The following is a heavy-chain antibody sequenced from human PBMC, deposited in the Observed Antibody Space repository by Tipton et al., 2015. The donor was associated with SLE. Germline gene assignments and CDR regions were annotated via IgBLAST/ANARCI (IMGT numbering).Heavy chain of an antibody. CDR3: ARDQSTYYYDSSGRDAFDI. Sequence: TLSLTCTVSGGSISSSSYYWGWIRQPPGKGLEWIGSIYYSGSTYYNPSLKSRPTISVDTSKNQFSLKLSSVTAADTAVYYCARDQSTYYYDSSGRDAFDIWGQGTMVTVSS. V-gene: IGHV4-39*07. CDR1: GGSISSSSYY. J-gene: IGHJ3*02. D-gene: IGHD3-22*01. CDR2: IYYSGST.